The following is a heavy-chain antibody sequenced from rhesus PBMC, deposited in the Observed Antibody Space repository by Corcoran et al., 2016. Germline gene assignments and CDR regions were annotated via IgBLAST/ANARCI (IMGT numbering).Heavy chain of an antibody. CDR1: GYSIRRNY. D-gene: IGHD2-21*01. V-gene: IGHV4-173*01. CDR2: ISVSGGST. J-gene: IGHJ5-1*01. CDR3: ARGSDFSGNRFDV. Sequence: QVQLQESGPGLVKSSETLSLTCAVSGYSIRRNYWSWIRQSPGKGLEWIGYISVSGGSTYYSSLKSRVTISTDTSNNQFSLKLSYVTAADTAVYFCARGSDFSGNRFDVWGPGVLVTVSS.